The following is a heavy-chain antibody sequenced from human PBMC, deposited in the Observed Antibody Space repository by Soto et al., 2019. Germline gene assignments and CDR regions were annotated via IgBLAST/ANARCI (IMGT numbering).Heavy chain of an antibody. J-gene: IGHJ4*02. CDR1: GGSVTSTSYY. CDR3: ARGRGYYYFDY. D-gene: IGHD6-13*01. Sequence: SETLSLTCTVSGGSVTSTSYYWSWIRQPAGKGLEWIGRIYTSGSTNYNPSLKSRVTMSVDTSKNQFSLKLSSVTAADTAVYYCARGRGYYYFDYWGQGILVTVSS. V-gene: IGHV4-61*02. CDR2: IYTSGST.